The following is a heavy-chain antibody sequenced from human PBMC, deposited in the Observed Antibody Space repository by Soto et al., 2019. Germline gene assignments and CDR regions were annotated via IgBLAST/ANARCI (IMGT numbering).Heavy chain of an antibody. CDR1: GFPFSAYG. J-gene: IGHJ4*02. D-gene: IGHD3-22*01. CDR3: ARDSGGSGYEFDY. CDR2: IWFDGGNE. V-gene: IGHV3-33*01. Sequence: GGSVRLSCAASGFPFSAYGMHWVRQAPGKGLQWVAVIWFDGGNEYYADSVRGRFTISRDNSKNTLYLQMNSLTDEDTAVYYCARDSGGSGYEFDYWGQGTLVTVSS.